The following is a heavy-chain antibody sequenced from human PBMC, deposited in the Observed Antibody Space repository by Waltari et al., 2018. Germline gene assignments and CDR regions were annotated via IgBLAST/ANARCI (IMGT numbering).Heavy chain of an antibody. CDR2: ISVYSANT. J-gene: IGHJ6*02. V-gene: IGHV1-18*01. CDR3: AREKFEDYYYYGMDV. Sequence: QVQLVQSGAEVTKPGASVKVSCTASGYTFSSSGISRGRQAPGQGLEWMGWISVYSANTNYAQKFQGRVTMTTDTSTSTAYMELRSLRSDDTAVYYCAREKFEDYYYYGMDVWGQGTMVTVSS. CDR1: GYTFSSSG.